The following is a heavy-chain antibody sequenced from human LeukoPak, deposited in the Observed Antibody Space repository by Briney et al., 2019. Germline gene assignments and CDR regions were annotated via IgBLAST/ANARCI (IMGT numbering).Heavy chain of an antibody. CDR3: AGGVVWWLPFDY. V-gene: IGHV4-39*07. J-gene: IGHJ4*02. D-gene: IGHD5-12*01. Sequence: PSETLSLTCTVSGGSISSSSYYWGWIRQPPGKGLEWIGSIYYSGSTYYSPSLKSRVTISVDTSKNQFSLKLSSVTAADTAVYYCAGGVVWWLPFDYWGQGTLVTVSS. CDR2: IYYSGST. CDR1: GGSISSSSYY.